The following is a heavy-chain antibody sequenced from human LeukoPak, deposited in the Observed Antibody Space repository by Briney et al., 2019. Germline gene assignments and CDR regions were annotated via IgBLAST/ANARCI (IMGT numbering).Heavy chain of an antibody. V-gene: IGHV4-59*01. CDR2: ISNSGSS. CDR1: GGSIRTDH. Sequence: PSETLSLTCTVSGGSIRTDHRSWLRQPPGKGLDWIGYISNSGSSQYIPSLTSRVTISVDTSKNQFSLKLSPGTAADTAVYYCAKSDGPGSYFVSWGQGTLVTVSS. D-gene: IGHD3-10*01. CDR3: AKSDGPGSYFVS. J-gene: IGHJ4*02.